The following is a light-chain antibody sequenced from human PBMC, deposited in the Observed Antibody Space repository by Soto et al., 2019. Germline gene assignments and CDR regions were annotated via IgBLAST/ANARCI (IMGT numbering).Light chain of an antibody. CDR3: XEYKSAT. Sequence: DIQMTQSPSTLSASVGDRVTITCRASQSISDWLAWYQQIPGRAPKLLIYDASTLQSGVPSRFXGSGXGTXXXXXXXSLXPDDXXTYYCXEYKSATFGQGTKLQIX. CDR1: QSISDW. V-gene: IGKV1-5*01. J-gene: IGKJ2*01. CDR2: DAS.